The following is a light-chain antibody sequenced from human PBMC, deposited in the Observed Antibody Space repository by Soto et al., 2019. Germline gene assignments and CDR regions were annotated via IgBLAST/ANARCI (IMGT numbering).Light chain of an antibody. CDR1: QSVINSY. Sequence: EVVWTQSPGTLSLSSGERATLSCRSSQSVINSYLAWYQQKPGQAPRLLLYGAYNRATGIPDRFSGSGSGTDFTLTISRLEPEDFAVYYCQQYGTAPWTFGQGTKVDIK. J-gene: IGKJ1*01. CDR3: QQYGTAPWT. CDR2: GAY. V-gene: IGKV3-20*01.